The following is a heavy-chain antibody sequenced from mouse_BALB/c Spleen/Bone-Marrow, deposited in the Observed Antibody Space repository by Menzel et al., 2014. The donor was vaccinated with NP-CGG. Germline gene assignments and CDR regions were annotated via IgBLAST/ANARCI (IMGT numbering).Heavy chain of an antibody. Sequence: VQLKQSGAELVRPGASVKLSCKTSGYTFTSYWINWVKQRPGQGLEWIGNIFPSDSYSNYNQKFKDKATLTVDKSSSTAYMHLTSPTSEDSAVYYCTRGKGYTLDYWGQGTSVTVSS. V-gene: IGHV1-69*02. CDR2: IFPSDSYS. J-gene: IGHJ4*01. CDR3: TRGKGYTLDY. CDR1: GYTFTSYW.